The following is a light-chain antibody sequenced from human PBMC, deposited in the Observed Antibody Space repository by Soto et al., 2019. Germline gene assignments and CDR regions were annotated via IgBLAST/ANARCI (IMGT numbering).Light chain of an antibody. CDR1: SSDVGGYNY. J-gene: IGLJ1*01. Sequence: QSVLTQPASVSGSPGQSITISCTGTSSDVGGYNYVSWYQQHPGQAPKVMIYEVSYRPSGVSNRFSGSKSGNTASLTISGLQAEDEADYYCSSYTSISTHVFGTGTKVTVL. CDR2: EVS. V-gene: IGLV2-14*01. CDR3: SSYTSISTHV.